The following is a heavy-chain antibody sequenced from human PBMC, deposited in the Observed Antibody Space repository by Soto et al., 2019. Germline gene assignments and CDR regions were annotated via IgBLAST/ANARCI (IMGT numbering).Heavy chain of an antibody. CDR3: AIWFGELYNRLDP. D-gene: IGHD3-10*01. V-gene: IGHV1-2*04. J-gene: IGHJ5*02. Sequence: ASVKFSCKASGYTFIGYYMHWVRQAPGQVLECMVWIIPNSGFTNYXXKFQGWVXXTRDTCISTAXMELSXLRSDDTAVYYCAIWFGELYNRLDPWRQGTLVTVSS. CDR2: IIPNSGFT. CDR1: GYTFIGYY.